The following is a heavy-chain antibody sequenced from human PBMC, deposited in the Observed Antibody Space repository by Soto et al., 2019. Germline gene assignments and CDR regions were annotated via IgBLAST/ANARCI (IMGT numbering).Heavy chain of an antibody. CDR3: ASGGGGGYCSGGSCYADY. D-gene: IGHD2-15*01. J-gene: IGHJ4*02. CDR1: GYTFISHG. CDR2: ISGYNGNT. Sequence: QVQLVQSGAEVKKPGASVKVSCKASGYTFISHGISWVRQAPGQGLEWMGWISGYNGNTNYAQKLQGRVTMTTDTSTTTAYMELRRLRSDDTAVYYCASGGGGGYCSGGSCYADYWGQGTLVTVSS. V-gene: IGHV1-18*01.